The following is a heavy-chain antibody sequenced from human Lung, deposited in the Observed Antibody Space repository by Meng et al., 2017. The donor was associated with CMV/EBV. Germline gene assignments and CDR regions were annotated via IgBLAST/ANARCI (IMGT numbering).Heavy chain of an antibody. CDR3: ARNKEPFDY. V-gene: IGHV3-23*01. Sequence: EVQLLESGGGLVQPGGSLRLSCVASGFTFSSYAMTWVRQAPGKGLEWVSATSTTGADTYYTGSVQGRFTISRDNSGNTLFLQMNSLRVEDTAVYYCARNKEPFDYWGQGALVTVSS. CDR1: GFTFSSYA. D-gene: IGHD1/OR15-1a*01. CDR2: TSTTGADT. J-gene: IGHJ4*02.